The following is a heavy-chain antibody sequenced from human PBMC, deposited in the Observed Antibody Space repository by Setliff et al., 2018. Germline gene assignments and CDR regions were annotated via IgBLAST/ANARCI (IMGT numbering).Heavy chain of an antibody. CDR3: ASCSGRAPCLLPTI. Sequence: GASVKVSCKASGYTFTSYAMHWVRQAPGQRLEWMGWINAGNGNTKYSRKFQGRVTITRDTSASTAYMELSSLRSEDTAVYYCASCSGRAPCLLPTIWGQGTLVTVSS. D-gene: IGHD1-26*01. CDR1: GYTFTSYA. V-gene: IGHV1-3*01. J-gene: IGHJ4*02. CDR2: INAGNGNT.